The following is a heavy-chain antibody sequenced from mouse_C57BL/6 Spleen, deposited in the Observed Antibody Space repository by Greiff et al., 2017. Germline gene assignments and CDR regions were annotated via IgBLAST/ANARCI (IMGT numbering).Heavy chain of an antibody. D-gene: IGHD1-1*01. CDR3: VRESPHYGSSYDWYFDV. J-gene: IGHJ1*03. CDR2: IYPRSGNT. Sequence: QVQLQQSGAELARPGASVKLSCKASGYTFTSYGISWVKQRTGQGLEWIGEIYPRSGNTYYNEKFKGKATLTADKSSSTAYMELRSLTSEDSAVYFCVRESPHYGSSYDWYFDVWGTGTTVTVSS. V-gene: IGHV1-81*01. CDR1: GYTFTSYG.